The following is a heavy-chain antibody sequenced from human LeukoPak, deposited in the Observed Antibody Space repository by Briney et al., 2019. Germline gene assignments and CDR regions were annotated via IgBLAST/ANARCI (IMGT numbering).Heavy chain of an antibody. D-gene: IGHD3-10*01. CDR2: IYYSGST. V-gene: IGHV4-59*08. CDR1: GGSISSYY. Sequence: SETLSLTCTVSGGSISSYYWSWIRQPPGKGLEWIGYIYYSGSTNYNPSLKSRVTISVDTSKNQFSLKLSSVTAADTAVYYCARNQANGSGSYYNAPLDYWGQGTLVTVSS. J-gene: IGHJ4*02. CDR3: ARNQANGSGSYYNAPLDY.